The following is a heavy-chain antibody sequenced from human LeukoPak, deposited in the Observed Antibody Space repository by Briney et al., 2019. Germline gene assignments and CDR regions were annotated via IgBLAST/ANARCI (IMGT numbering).Heavy chain of an antibody. CDR1: GFTFSSDS. Sequence: GGSLRLSCAGSGFTFSSDSMNWVRQAPGKGLEWVSYISSSGDTKHYVDSVKGRFTISRDNAKNSVYLQMNSLRNEDTAVYYCARDLTSVPTRWGQGTLVTVSS. D-gene: IGHD4-17*01. V-gene: IGHV3-48*02. CDR2: ISSSGDTK. J-gene: IGHJ4*02. CDR3: ARDLTSVPTR.